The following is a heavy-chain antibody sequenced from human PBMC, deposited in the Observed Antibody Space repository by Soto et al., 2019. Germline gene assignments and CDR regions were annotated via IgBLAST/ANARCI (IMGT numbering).Heavy chain of an antibody. Sequence: GGSLRLSCAASGFTFSTNSMTWVRQAPGKGLEWISYIRSDSSNVYYADSVRGRFTISRDNVKNSLFLQMNSLGAEDTAVYYCARNLDHNVAGWSDWGQGTLVTVSS. CDR3: ARNLDHNVAGWSD. D-gene: IGHD6-19*01. V-gene: IGHV3-48*01. CDR2: IRSDSSNV. CDR1: GFTFSTNS. J-gene: IGHJ4*02.